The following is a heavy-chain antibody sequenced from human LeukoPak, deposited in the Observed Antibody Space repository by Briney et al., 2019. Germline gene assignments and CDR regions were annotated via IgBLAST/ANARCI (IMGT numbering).Heavy chain of an antibody. Sequence: GASVKVSCKVSGYTLTELSMHWVRQAPGKGLEWMGGFDPEDGETIYAQKFQGGVTMTEDTSTDTAYMELSSLRSEDTAVYYCATHILTGYFRFDYWGQGTLVTVSS. CDR2: FDPEDGET. D-gene: IGHD3-9*01. CDR3: ATHILTGYFRFDY. V-gene: IGHV1-24*01. CDR1: GYTLTELS. J-gene: IGHJ4*02.